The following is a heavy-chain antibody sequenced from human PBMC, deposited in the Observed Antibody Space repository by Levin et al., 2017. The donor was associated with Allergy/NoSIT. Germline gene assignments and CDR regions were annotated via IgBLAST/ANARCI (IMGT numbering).Heavy chain of an antibody. Sequence: GGSLRLSCVASGFTFSGHLVHWVRQAPGKGLVWVSRINGDGTDTRYADSVRGRFTISRDNSKDTVYLQMSSLRAEDSATYYCARGLSYYGLDVWGQGTTVTVSS. CDR3: ARGLSYYGLDV. J-gene: IGHJ6*02. CDR2: INGDGTDT. V-gene: IGHV3-74*01. CDR1: GFTFSGHL.